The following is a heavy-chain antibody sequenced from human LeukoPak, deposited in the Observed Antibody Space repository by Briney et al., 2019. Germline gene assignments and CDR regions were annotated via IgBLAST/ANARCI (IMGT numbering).Heavy chain of an antibody. D-gene: IGHD6-19*01. CDR3: ARDFQPIAVAGTFDY. CDR2: INPSGGST. Sequence: ASVKVSCKASGYTFTSYYMHWVRQAPGQGLEWMGIINPSGGSTSYAQKFQGRVTMTRDTSTSTVYMELSSLRSEDTAVYYCARDFQPIAVAGTFDYWGQGTLVTVSS. V-gene: IGHV1-46*01. CDR1: GYTFTSYY. J-gene: IGHJ4*02.